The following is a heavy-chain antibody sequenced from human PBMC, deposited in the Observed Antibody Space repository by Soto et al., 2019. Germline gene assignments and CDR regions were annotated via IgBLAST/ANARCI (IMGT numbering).Heavy chain of an antibody. D-gene: IGHD6-19*01. CDR2: IYHSGST. V-gene: IGHV4-4*02. CDR3: ARVPQRGSSGWYVRDYYYYMDV. J-gene: IGHJ6*03. CDR1: SGSISSSNW. Sequence: SETLSLTCAVSSGSISSSNWWSWVRQPPGKGLEWIGEIYHSGSTNYNPSLKSRVTISVDKSKNQFSLKLSSVTAADTAVYYCARVPQRGSSGWYVRDYYYYMDVWGKGTTVTVSS.